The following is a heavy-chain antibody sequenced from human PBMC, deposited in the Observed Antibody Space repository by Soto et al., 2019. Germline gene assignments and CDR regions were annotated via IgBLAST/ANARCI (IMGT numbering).Heavy chain of an antibody. CDR3: ARGSSGWSEGGY. CDR1: GFTFSSYW. Sequence: EVQLVESGGGLVQPGGSLRLSCAASGFTFSSYWLSWVRQAPGKGLEWVANINQYGSEKYYVDSLKGRFTISRDNSKNIVSLQMNSLRAEDTAVYYCARGSSGWSEGGYWGQGALVTVSS. CDR2: INQYGSEK. V-gene: IGHV3-7*05. J-gene: IGHJ4*02. D-gene: IGHD6-19*01.